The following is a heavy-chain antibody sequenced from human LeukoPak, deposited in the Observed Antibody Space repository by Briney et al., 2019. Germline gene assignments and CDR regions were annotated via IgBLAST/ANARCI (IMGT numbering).Heavy chain of an antibody. V-gene: IGHV3-21*01. D-gene: IGHD3-22*01. CDR2: ISSSSSYI. CDR1: GFTFSSYS. Sequence: GGSLRLSCAASGFTFSSYSMNWVRQAPGKGLEWVSSISSSSSYIYYADSVKGRFTISRDNAKNSLYLQMNSLRAEDTAVYYCARDSQYYYDSKDPYYFDYWGQGTLVTVSS. J-gene: IGHJ4*02. CDR3: ARDSQYYYDSKDPYYFDY.